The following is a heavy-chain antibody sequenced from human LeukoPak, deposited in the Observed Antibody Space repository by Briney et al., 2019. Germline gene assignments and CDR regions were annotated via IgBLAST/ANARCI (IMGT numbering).Heavy chain of an antibody. CDR2: ISWNSGSI. CDR3: AKAPIPELYGMDV. V-gene: IGHV3-9*01. J-gene: IGHJ6*02. D-gene: IGHD1-14*01. Sequence: GGSLRLSCAASGFTFDDYAMHWVRQAPGKGLEWVSGISWNSGSIGYADSVKGRFTISRDNAKNSLYLQTNSLRAEDTALYYCAKAPIPELYGMDVWGQGTTVTVSS. CDR1: GFTFDDYA.